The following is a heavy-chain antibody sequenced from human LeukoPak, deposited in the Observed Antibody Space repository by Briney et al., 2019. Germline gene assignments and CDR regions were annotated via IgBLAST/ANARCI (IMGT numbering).Heavy chain of an antibody. V-gene: IGHV3-21*01. CDR2: ISSSSSYI. D-gene: IGHD3-22*01. CDR1: GFTFSSYS. CDR3: ARDGSPITMIVGNDAFDI. J-gene: IGHJ3*02. Sequence: GGSLRLSCAASGFTFSSYSMNWVRQAPGKGLEWVSSISSSSSYIYYADSVKGRFTISRDNAKNSLYLQMNSLRAEDTAVYYCARDGSPITMIVGNDAFDIWGQGTMVTVSS.